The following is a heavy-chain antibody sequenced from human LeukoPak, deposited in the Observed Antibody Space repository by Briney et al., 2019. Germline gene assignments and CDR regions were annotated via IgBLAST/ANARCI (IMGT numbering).Heavy chain of an antibody. CDR3: ARDQGSWYFGFRWFDP. Sequence: ASVKVSCKASGGTFSSYAISWVRQAPGQGLEWVGGIIPIFGTANYAQKFQGRVTITADESTSTAYMELSSLRSEDTAVYYCARDQGSWYFGFRWFDPWGQGTLVTVSS. J-gene: IGHJ5*02. CDR1: GGTFSSYA. CDR2: IIPIFGTA. D-gene: IGHD6-13*01. V-gene: IGHV1-69*13.